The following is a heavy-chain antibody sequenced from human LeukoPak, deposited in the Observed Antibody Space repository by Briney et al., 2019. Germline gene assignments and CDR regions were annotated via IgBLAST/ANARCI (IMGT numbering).Heavy chain of an antibody. CDR2: IYSGGST. CDR1: GFTVSSNY. CDR3: ARGATTAHDAFDI. D-gene: IGHD4-17*01. J-gene: IGHJ3*02. V-gene: IGHV3-53*01. Sequence: PGGSLRLSCAASGFTVSSNYMSWVRQAPGKGLEWVSVIYSGGSTYYADSVKGRFTISRDNSKNMLYLQMNSLRAEDTAVYYCARGATTAHDAFDIWGQGTMVTVSS.